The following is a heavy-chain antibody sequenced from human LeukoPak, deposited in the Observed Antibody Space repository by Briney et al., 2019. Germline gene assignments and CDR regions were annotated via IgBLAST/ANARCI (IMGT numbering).Heavy chain of an antibody. CDR2: ISNDGTTI. CDR3: ARGVGEPSYYFDS. J-gene: IGHJ4*02. V-gene: IGHV3-11*01. D-gene: IGHD3-10*01. Sequence: GGSLRLSCAASGFTFNDYYMSWIRQTPGKGLEWVSCISNDGTTIYYADSVKGRFTISRDNAKNSLYLQMSSLRADDTAVYYCARGVGEPSYYFDSWGQGTIVAVSS. CDR1: GFTFNDYY.